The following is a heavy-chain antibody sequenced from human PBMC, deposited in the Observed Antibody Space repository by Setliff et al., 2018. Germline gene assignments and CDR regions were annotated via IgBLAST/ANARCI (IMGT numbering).Heavy chain of an antibody. J-gene: IGHJ4*02. CDR1: GYTFTSYY. CDR2: INPSGGST. D-gene: IGHD3-3*01. V-gene: IGHV1-46*01. CDR3: ARDASYNFWSGYRGAFDY. Sequence: ASVKVSCKTSGYTFTSYYMHWVRQAPGQGLEWMGIINPSGGSTSYAQKFQGRVTMTRDTSTSTVYMELSSLRSEDTAVYYCARDASYNFWSGYRGAFDYWGQGTLVTVSS.